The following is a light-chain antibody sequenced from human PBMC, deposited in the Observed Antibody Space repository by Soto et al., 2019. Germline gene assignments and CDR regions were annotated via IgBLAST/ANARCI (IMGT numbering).Light chain of an antibody. CDR3: RSYGGSNNGV. V-gene: IGLV2-8*01. J-gene: IGLJ1*01. Sequence: QSVLTQPPSASGSPGQSVTISCTGTITYVGGYNFVSWYQQHPGKAPKLMIYDVSKRPPGVPDRFPGSKSGNTASLTVSGLQAEDEDDYYYRSYGGSNNGVFGTGTKLTVL. CDR2: DVS. CDR1: ITYVGGYNF.